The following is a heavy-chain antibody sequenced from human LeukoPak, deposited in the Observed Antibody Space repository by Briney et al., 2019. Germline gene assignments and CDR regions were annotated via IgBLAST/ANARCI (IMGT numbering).Heavy chain of an antibody. D-gene: IGHD2-2*01. V-gene: IGHV3-9*03. CDR1: GFTFDDYA. Sequence: GRSLRLSCAASGFTFDDYAMHWVRQAPGKGLEWVSGISWNSGSIVYADSVKGGFTISRDRTKNSLYLQMNSLRAEDMALHYCARGNGYSTSGYVDYWGQGTLVTVSS. CDR2: ISWNSGSI. J-gene: IGHJ4*02. CDR3: ARGNGYSTSGYVDY.